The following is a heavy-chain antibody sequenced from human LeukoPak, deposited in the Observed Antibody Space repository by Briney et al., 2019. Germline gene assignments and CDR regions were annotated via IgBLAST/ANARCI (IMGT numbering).Heavy chain of an antibody. V-gene: IGHV4-31*03. Sequence: SETLSLTCTVSGGSISSGGYYWSWIRQHPGKGLEWIGYIYYSGCTYYNPSLKSRVTISVDTSKNQFSLKLSSMTAADTAVYYCARAISPRAVTRGATFDYWGRGTLVTVSS. J-gene: IGHJ4*02. CDR1: GGSISSGGYY. CDR2: IYYSGCT. D-gene: IGHD4-17*01. CDR3: ARAISPRAVTRGATFDY.